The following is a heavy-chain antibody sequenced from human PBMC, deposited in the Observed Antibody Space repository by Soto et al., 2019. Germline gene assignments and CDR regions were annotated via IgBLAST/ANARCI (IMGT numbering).Heavy chain of an antibody. D-gene: IGHD3-10*01. CDR3: VRSDGYYGSGSYYEYFDY. CDR1: GFTVSSKY. Sequence: GGSLRLSCAASGFTVSSKYMSWVRQAPGRGLEWVSVINSGGTTYYEDSVKGRFTISRDNSKNTLYLQMNSLRAEDTAVYYCVRSDGYYGSGSYYEYFDYWGQGTLVTVSS. CDR2: INSGGTT. V-gene: IGHV3-66*01. J-gene: IGHJ4*02.